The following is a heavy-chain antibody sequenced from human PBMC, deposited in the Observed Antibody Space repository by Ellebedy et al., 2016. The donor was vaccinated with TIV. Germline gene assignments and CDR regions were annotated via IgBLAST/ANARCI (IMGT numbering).Heavy chain of an antibody. CDR2: IKQDGSEK. J-gene: IGHJ4*02. D-gene: IGHD2-15*01. CDR1: GFTFSSHW. CDR3: ARESTGSGICYDY. V-gene: IGHV3-7*03. Sequence: GESLKISCAASGFTFSSHWETWVRQAPGKGLERVANIKQDGSEKYSVDSVKGRFTISRDNAKNSLYLQMNSLRAEDTAVYYCARESTGSGICYDYWGQGTLVTVSS.